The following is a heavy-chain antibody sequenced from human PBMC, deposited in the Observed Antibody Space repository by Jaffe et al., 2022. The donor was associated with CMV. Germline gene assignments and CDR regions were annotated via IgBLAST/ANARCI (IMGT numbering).Heavy chain of an antibody. CDR2: IWYDGSNK. J-gene: IGHJ3*02. CDR1: GFTFSSYG. Sequence: QVQLVESGGGVVQPGRSLRLSCAASGFTFSSYGMHWVRQAPGKGLEWVAVIWYDGSNKYYADSVKGRFTISRDNSKNTLYLQMNSLRAEDTAVYYCARDGGYSYGHDAFDIWGQGTMVTVSS. D-gene: IGHD5-18*01. CDR3: ARDGGYSYGHDAFDI. V-gene: IGHV3-33*01.